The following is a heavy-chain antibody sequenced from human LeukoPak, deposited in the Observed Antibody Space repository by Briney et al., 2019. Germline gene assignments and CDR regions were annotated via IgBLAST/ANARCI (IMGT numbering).Heavy chain of an antibody. CDR2: VSSGASST. CDR1: EFTFSSYA. CDR3: AKDFRIAARVEGAAFDY. Sequence: GGSLRLSCAASEFTFSSYAMSWVRQAPGKGLEWVSVVSSGASSTYYADSVKGRFTISRDNSKNTLYLQMNSLRADDTAVYYCAKDFRIAARVEGAAFDYWGQGTLVTVSS. D-gene: IGHD6-6*01. V-gene: IGHV3-23*01. J-gene: IGHJ4*02.